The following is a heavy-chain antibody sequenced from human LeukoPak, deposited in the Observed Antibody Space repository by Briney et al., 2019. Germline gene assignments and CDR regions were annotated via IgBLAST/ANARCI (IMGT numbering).Heavy chain of an antibody. J-gene: IGHJ3*02. CDR1: GFTFSSYW. V-gene: IGHV3-7*01. CDR3: ARDPLGISGWTNAFDI. D-gene: IGHD1-20*01. CDR2: IKQDGSEK. Sequence: GGSLRLSCAASGFTFSSYWMSWVRQAPGKGLEWVANIKQDGSEKYYVDSVKGRFTISRDNAKNSLYLQMNGLRAEDTAVYYCARDPLGISGWTNAFDIWGQGTTVIVS.